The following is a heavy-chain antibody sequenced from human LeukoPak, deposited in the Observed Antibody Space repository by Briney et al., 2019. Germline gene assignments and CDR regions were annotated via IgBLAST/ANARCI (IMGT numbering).Heavy chain of an antibody. CDR3: ARLLFPTAAAAPAWFDP. D-gene: IGHD6-13*01. CDR1: GGSISSYY. V-gene: IGHV4-59*08. CDR2: IYYSGST. Sequence: SETLSLTCTVSGGSISSYYWSWIRQPPGKGLEWIGYIYYSGSTNYNPSLKSRVTISVDTSKNQFSLKLSSVTAADTAVYYCARLLFPTAAAAPAWFDPWGQGTLVTVSS. J-gene: IGHJ5*02.